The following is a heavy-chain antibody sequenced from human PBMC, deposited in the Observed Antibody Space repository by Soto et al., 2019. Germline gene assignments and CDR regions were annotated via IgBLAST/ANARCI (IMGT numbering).Heavy chain of an antibody. D-gene: IGHD2-15*01. CDR2: IIPIFGTA. V-gene: IGHV1-69*13. CDR3: AAKRWRGIVVVVAATPEGGDYGMDV. J-gene: IGHJ6*02. CDR1: GGTFSSYA. Sequence: GASVKVSCKASGGTFSSYAVSWVRQAPGQGLEWMGGIIPIFGTANYAQKFQGRVTITADESTSTAYMELSSLRSEDTAVYYCAAKRWRGIVVVVAATPEGGDYGMDVWGQGTTVTVSS.